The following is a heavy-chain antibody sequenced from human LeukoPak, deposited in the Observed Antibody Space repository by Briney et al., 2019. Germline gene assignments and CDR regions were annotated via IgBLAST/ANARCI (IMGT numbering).Heavy chain of an antibody. V-gene: IGHV4-59*11. D-gene: IGHD4-17*01. J-gene: IGHJ4*02. Sequence: PSETLSLTCTVSGGSITGHYWSWIRQPPGKGLEWIGYIYNSGSTKYNPSLKSRVTISVDTSKNQFSLYLSSVTAADTVVYYCARVAHYGNYFDYWGQGTLVTVSS. CDR2: IYNSGST. CDR1: GGSITGHY. CDR3: ARVAHYGNYFDY.